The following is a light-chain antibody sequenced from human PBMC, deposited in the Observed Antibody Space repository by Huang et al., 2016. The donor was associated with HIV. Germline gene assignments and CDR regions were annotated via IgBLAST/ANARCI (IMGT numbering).Light chain of an antibody. CDR2: DTS. Sequence: EIVLTQSPATLYLSPGERATLSCRASQSVSSDLAWYQHKPGQAPRLLSYDTSSRATGLPARFSGSGSGTDFTLTISSLGPEDFAVYYCQQRSNWPPWTFGQGTKVEIK. V-gene: IGKV3-11*01. CDR1: QSVSSD. CDR3: QQRSNWPPWT. J-gene: IGKJ1*01.